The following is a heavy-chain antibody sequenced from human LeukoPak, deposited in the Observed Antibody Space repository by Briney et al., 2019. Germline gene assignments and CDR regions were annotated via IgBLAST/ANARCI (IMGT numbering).Heavy chain of an antibody. V-gene: IGHV4-39*07. D-gene: IGHD3-22*01. Sequence: SETLSLTCTVSGGSISSSSYYWGWIRQPPGKGLEWIGSIYYSGSTYYNPSLKSRVTISVDTSKNQFSLKLSSVTAADTAVYYCARVTTYYYDSSGLRPIENNWFDPWGQGTLVTVSS. CDR2: IYYSGST. CDR3: ARVTTYYYDSSGLRPIENNWFDP. J-gene: IGHJ5*02. CDR1: GGSISSSSYY.